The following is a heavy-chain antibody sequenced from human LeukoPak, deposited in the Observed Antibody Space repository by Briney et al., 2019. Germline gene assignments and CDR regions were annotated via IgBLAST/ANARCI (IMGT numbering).Heavy chain of an antibody. CDR2: IYHIGNT. Sequence: PSETLSLTCTVSGYSISSGYYWGWIRQSPGKGLEWIGNIYHIGNTYYNPSLKSRVTISVDTSKNQFSLKMSSVTAADTAVYYCARESGGSYWDYWGQGTLVTVSS. V-gene: IGHV4-38-2*02. D-gene: IGHD1-26*01. CDR1: GYSISSGYY. CDR3: ARESGGSYWDY. J-gene: IGHJ4*02.